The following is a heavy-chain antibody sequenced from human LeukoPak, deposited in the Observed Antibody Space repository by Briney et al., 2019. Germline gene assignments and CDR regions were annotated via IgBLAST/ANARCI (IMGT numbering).Heavy chain of an antibody. Sequence: SANLSPSCTVSGVSISSSNFYWGWVPQPPGKGLGWIGSIYYSGNTYYNASLKSQVSISIDTSKNQFSLRLTSVTAADTAVYYCARQTGSGLFILPGGQGTLVTVSS. J-gene: IGHJ4*02. D-gene: IGHD3/OR15-3a*01. CDR2: IYYSGNT. CDR3: ARQTGSGLFILP. CDR1: GVSISSSNFY. V-gene: IGHV4-39*01.